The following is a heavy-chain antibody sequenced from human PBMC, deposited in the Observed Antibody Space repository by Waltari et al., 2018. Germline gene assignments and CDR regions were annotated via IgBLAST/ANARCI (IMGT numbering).Heavy chain of an antibody. CDR1: GFTVSSHY. D-gene: IGHD2-15*01. Sequence: EVQLVETGGGLIQPGGSLRLSCAASGFTVSSHYMSWGRQGPGKGLELFSVIYSGGSTYNADSVKGRDTITRDNSKNTLYLQMDSLRAEDTAVYYCARGTWGGGSFDYWGQGTLVTVSS. CDR2: IYSGGST. V-gene: IGHV3-53*02. CDR3: ARGTWGGGSFDY. J-gene: IGHJ4*02.